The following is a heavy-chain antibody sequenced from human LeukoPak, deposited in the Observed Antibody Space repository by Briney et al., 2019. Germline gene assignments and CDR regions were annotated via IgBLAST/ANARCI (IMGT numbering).Heavy chain of an antibody. J-gene: IGHJ4*02. V-gene: IGHV1-2*02. CDR1: GYTFTDYY. CDR3: ARDHRGSHFDY. D-gene: IGHD1-26*01. CDR2: IHPNFGGA. Sequence: GASVKVSCKASGYTFTDYYLHWVRQAPGQGLEWMGWIHPNFGGANYAQKFQGRVTMTRDTSISAVYMELSRLTSDDTAVYYCARDHRGSHFDYWGQGSLVTVS.